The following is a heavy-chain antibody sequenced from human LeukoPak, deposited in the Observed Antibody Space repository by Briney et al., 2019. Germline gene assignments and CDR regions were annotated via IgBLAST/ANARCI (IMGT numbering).Heavy chain of an antibody. V-gene: IGHV3-30*18. CDR1: GFTFSSYG. Sequence: GRSLRLSCAASGFTFSSYGMHRVRQAPGKGLEWVAVISYDGSNKYYADSVKGRFTISRDNSKNTLYLQMNSLRAEDTAVYYCAKEYYDILTGLYYGMDVWGKGTTVTVSS. J-gene: IGHJ6*04. CDR2: ISYDGSNK. D-gene: IGHD3-9*01. CDR3: AKEYYDILTGLYYGMDV.